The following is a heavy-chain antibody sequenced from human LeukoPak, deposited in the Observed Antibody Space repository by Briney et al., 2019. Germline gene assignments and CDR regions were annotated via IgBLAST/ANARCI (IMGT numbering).Heavy chain of an antibody. J-gene: IGHJ4*02. D-gene: IGHD3-3*01. CDR3: ARDRAGYDFWSGYYY. CDR2: ISAYNGNP. Sequence: ASVKVSCKASGYTFTSYYMHWVRQAPGQGLEWMGWISAYNGNPNYAQKVQGRVTMTTDTSTSTAYMELRSLRSDDMAVYYCARDRAGYDFWSGYYYWGQGTLVTVSS. CDR1: GYTFTSYY. V-gene: IGHV1-18*03.